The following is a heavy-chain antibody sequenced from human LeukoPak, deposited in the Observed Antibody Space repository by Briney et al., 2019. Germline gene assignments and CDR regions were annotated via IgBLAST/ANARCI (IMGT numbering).Heavy chain of an antibody. D-gene: IGHD2-2*02. Sequence: SVKVSCKASGGTFSSYAISWVRQAPGQGLEWMGGIIPIFGTANYAQKFQGRVTITADESTSTAYMELSSLRSEDTAVYYCARGIVVVPAAILGTFDYWGQGTLVTASS. J-gene: IGHJ4*02. CDR1: GGTFSSYA. CDR2: IIPIFGTA. V-gene: IGHV1-69*01. CDR3: ARGIVVVPAAILGTFDY.